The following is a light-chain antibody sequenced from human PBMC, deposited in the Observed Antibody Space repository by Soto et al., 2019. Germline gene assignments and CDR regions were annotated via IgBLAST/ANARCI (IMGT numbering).Light chain of an antibody. CDR1: SSDVGGYNY. V-gene: IGLV2-14*01. J-gene: IGLJ2*01. CDR2: DVS. Sequence: QSALTQPASVSGSPAQSITISCTGTSSDVGGYNYVSWYQQHPGKAPKLMIYDVSNRPSGVSNRFSGSKSGNTASLTISGLQAEDEADYYCSSYTSSSTVFGGGTQLTVL. CDR3: SSYTSSSTV.